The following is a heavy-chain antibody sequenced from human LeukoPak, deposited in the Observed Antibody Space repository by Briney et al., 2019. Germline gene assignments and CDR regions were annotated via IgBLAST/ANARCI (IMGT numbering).Heavy chain of an antibody. D-gene: IGHD3-22*01. J-gene: IGHJ4*02. Sequence: GGSLRLSCAASGFTFSSYAMSWVRQAPGKGLEWVSAISGSGGSTYYADSVKGRFTISRDNSKNTLYLQMSSLRAEDTAVYYCAKDSDYYDSSPDWGQGTLVTVSS. CDR2: ISGSGGST. CDR3: AKDSDYYDSSPD. CDR1: GFTFSSYA. V-gene: IGHV3-23*01.